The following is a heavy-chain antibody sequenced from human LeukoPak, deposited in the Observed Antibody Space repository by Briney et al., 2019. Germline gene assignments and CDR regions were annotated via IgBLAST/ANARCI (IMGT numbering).Heavy chain of an antibody. CDR3: ARQVAYGEPPDH. CDR2: IYPGESDT. J-gene: IGHJ4*02. Sequence: GESLKISCKGSGYSFTGYWIGWVRQMPGKGLEWMGIIYPGESDTRYSPSFLGQVTISADKSISTAYLQWSSLNASDTAVYYFARQVAYGEPPDHWGQGTLVTVSS. CDR1: GYSFTGYW. D-gene: IGHD4-17*01. V-gene: IGHV5-51*01.